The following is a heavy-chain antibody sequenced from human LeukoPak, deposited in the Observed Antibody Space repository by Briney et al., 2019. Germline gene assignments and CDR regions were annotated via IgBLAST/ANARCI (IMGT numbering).Heavy chain of an antibody. CDR3: ARDLAYSRLDF. D-gene: IGHD5-18*01. V-gene: IGHV3-7*01. Sequence: GGSLRLSCAVSGLTFSSSWMDWVRQAPGKGLEWVASINPDGNKKYSADSVKGRFTISRDNAENSLYLQMNSLRVEDTAFYYCARDLAYSRLDFWGQGMLVTVSS. CDR2: INPDGNKK. CDR1: GLTFSSSW. J-gene: IGHJ4*02.